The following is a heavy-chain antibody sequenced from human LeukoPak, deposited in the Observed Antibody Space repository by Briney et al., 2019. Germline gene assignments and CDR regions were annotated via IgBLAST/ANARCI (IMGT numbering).Heavy chain of an antibody. CDR3: ARAGYCSGGSCYFDY. V-gene: IGHV3-48*02. D-gene: IGHD2-15*01. Sequence: GGSLRLSCAASGFTFSSYSMNWVRQAPGKGLEWVSYISGSSSTIHYADSVKGRFTISRDNAKNSLHLQMNSLRDEDTAVYYCARAGYCSGGSCYFDYWGQGTLVIVSS. J-gene: IGHJ4*02. CDR1: GFTFSSYS. CDR2: ISGSSSTI.